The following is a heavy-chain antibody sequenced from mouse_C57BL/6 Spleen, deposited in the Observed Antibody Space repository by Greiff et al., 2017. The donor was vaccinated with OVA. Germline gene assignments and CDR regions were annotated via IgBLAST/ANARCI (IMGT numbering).Heavy chain of an antibody. CDR1: GFTFSSYA. CDR2: ISDGGSYT. J-gene: IGHJ1*03. CDR3: ARDFITTVVGGYFDV. Sequence: EVMLVESGGGLVKPGGSLKLSCAASGFTFSSYAMSWVRQTPEQRLEWVATISDGGSYTYYPDNVKGRFTISRDNAKNNLYLQMSHLKSEDTAMYYCARDFITTVVGGYFDVWGTGTTVTVSS. V-gene: IGHV5-4*01. D-gene: IGHD1-1*01.